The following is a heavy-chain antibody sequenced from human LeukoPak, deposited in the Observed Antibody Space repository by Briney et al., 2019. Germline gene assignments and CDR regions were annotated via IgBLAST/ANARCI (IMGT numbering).Heavy chain of an antibody. CDR3: ARGDYETHGYQTR. CDR1: GYSFTSYW. Sequence: GESLKISCKGSGYSFTSYWISWVRQAPGQGLEWMGWINTNTGNPTYAQGFTGRFVFSLDTSVSTAYLQISSLKADDTAMYYCARGDYETHGYQTRWGQGTLVTVSS. V-gene: IGHV7-4-1*02. CDR2: INTNTGNP. J-gene: IGHJ4*02. D-gene: IGHD3-22*01.